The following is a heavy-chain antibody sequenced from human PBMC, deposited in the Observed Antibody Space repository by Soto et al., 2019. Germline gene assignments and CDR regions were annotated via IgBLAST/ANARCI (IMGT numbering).Heavy chain of an antibody. CDR3: AKDYGGMATITRGYYFDY. CDR1: GFTFDDYA. J-gene: IGHJ4*02. D-gene: IGHD5-12*01. CDR2: ISWNSGSI. V-gene: IGHV3-9*01. Sequence: EVQLVESGGGLVQPGRSLRLSCAASGFTFDDYAMHWVRQAPGKGLEWVSGISWNSGSIGYADSVKGRFTISRDNAKDSLYLQMNSMRAEDTALYYCAKDYGGMATITRGYYFDYWGQGTLVTVSS.